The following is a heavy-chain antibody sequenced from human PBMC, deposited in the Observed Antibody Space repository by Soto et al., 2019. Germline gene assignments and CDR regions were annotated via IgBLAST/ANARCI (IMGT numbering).Heavy chain of an antibody. CDR1: GYTFTGYY. V-gene: IGHV1-2*02. J-gene: IGHJ6*02. D-gene: IGHD6-6*01. CDR2: INPNSGGT. CDR3: ARSRQLVVNYYYGMDV. Sequence: ASVKVSCKASGYTFTGYYMHWVLQAPEQGLEWMGWINPNSGGTNYAQKFQGRVTMTRDTSISTAYMELSRLRSDDTAVYYCARSRQLVVNYYYGMDVWGQGTTVTVSS.